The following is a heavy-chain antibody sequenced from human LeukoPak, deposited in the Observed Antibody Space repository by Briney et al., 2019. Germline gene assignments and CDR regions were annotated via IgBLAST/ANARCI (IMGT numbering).Heavy chain of an antibody. CDR2: INHSGST. D-gene: IGHD1-26*01. V-gene: IGHV4-34*01. J-gene: IGHJ4*02. Sequence: PSETLSLTCAVYGGSFSGYYWSWIRQPPGKGLEWIGEINHSGSTNYNPSLKSRVTISVDTSKNQFSLKLSSVTAADTAVYYCASSRPGPRSGSYPRWXQXTLVTVSS. CDR1: GGSFSGYY. CDR3: ASSRPGPRSGSYPR.